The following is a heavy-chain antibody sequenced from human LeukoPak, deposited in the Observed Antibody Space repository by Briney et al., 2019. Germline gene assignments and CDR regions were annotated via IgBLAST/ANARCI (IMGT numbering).Heavy chain of an antibody. V-gene: IGHV4-59*01. CDR2: IYYSGST. Sequence: SETLSLTCAVYGGSFSGYYWSWIRQPPGKGLEWIGYIYYSGSTNYNPSLKSRVTISVDTSKNQFSLKLSSVTAADTAVYYCARRDYYFDYWGQGTLVTVSS. CDR1: GGSFSGYY. CDR3: ARRDYYFDY. J-gene: IGHJ4*02.